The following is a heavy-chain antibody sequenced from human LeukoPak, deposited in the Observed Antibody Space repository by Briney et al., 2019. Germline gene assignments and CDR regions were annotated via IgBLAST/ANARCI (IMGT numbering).Heavy chain of an antibody. J-gene: IGHJ2*01. V-gene: IGHV4-59*01. D-gene: IGHD4-23*01. CDR2: IYYSGST. CDR3: ARVPWGGKRAYWYFDL. Sequence: SSETLSLTCTVSGGSISSYYWSWIRQPPGKGLEWIGYIYYSGSTNYNPSLKSRVTISVDTSKNQFSLKLSSVTAADTAVYYCARVPWGGKRAYWYFDLWGRGTLVTVSS. CDR1: GGSISSYY.